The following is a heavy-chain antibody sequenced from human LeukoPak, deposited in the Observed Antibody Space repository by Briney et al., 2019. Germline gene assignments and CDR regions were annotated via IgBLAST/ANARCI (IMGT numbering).Heavy chain of an antibody. J-gene: IGHJ4*02. Sequence: ASVKVPCKASGYTFTSYDINWVRQATRQGLEWMGWMNPNSGNTGYAQKFQGRVTMTRNTSISTAYMELSSLRSEDTAVYYCARGRYCSSTSCHRRGSYYFDYWGQGTLVTVSS. V-gene: IGHV1-8*01. CDR3: ARGRYCSSTSCHRRGSYYFDY. D-gene: IGHD2-2*01. CDR1: GYTFTSYD. CDR2: MNPNSGNT.